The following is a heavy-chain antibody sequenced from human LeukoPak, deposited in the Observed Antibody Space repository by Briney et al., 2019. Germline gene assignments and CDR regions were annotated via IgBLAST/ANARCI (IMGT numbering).Heavy chain of an antibody. D-gene: IGHD3-3*01. CDR3: ARALGYDFWSGSDY. Sequence: GASVKVSCKASGGTFSSYAISWVRQAPGQGLEWMGGIIPIFGTANYAQKFQGRVTITTDESTSTAYMELSSLRSEDTAVYYCARALGYDFWSGSDYWGQGTLVTVSS. J-gene: IGHJ4*02. CDR2: IIPIFGTA. CDR1: GGTFSSYA. V-gene: IGHV1-69*05.